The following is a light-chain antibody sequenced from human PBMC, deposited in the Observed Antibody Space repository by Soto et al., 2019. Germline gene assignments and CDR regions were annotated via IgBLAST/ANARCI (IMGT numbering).Light chain of an antibody. CDR2: GAS. V-gene: IGKV3-15*01. J-gene: IGKJ2*01. CDR3: QQYNNSYT. CDR1: QSVNTK. Sequence: ETVMTQSPATLSVSPGERATLSCRASQSVNTKLAWYQHKVGQAPRLLIYGASNRATGIPTRFSGSGSGTEFTLTISSLQSEDFAIYFCQQYNNSYTFGQGTKLEIK.